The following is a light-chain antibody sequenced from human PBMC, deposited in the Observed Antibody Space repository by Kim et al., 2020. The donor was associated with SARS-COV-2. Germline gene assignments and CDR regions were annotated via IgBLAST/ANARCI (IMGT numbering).Light chain of an antibody. CDR1: QTISSF. CDR2: GAS. V-gene: IGKV1-39*01. CDR3: QQSFKTPHT. J-gene: IGKJ2*01. Sequence: SASVGDRVNITRRASQTISSFLNWYQHKPGKAPNLLIYGASSLHSGVPTRFSGSGSGTDFSLTISRLEPGDFATYYCQQSFKTPHTFGQGTKLEI.